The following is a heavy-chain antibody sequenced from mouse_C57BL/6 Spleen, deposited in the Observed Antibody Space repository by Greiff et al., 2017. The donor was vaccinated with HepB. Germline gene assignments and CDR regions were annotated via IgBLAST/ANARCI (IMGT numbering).Heavy chain of an antibody. V-gene: IGHV1-54*01. Sequence: LQEPGPDLLRPGPSVKVSCRASGSPFTIYLMEWVKQGLGQGLEWIGVFIPGSGVTNSNKKFKGKATLTAANSSSTADMQLSSLTSEDSAVYFCAIRTVVATPWYFDVWGTGTTVTVSS. J-gene: IGHJ1*03. CDR1: GSPFTIYL. CDR3: AIRTVVATPWYFDV. CDR2: FIPGSGVT. D-gene: IGHD1-1*01.